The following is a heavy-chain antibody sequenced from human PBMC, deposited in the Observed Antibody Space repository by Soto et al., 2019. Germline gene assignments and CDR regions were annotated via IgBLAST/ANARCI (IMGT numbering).Heavy chain of an antibody. D-gene: IGHD3-22*01. V-gene: IGHV4-4*07. CDR2: IYTSGGT. J-gene: IGHJ4*02. CDR3: AGDYYYSSGYFRPLDY. Sequence: PPETLSLTCTVSGGSLSRYYRGWVRQPAGKGLEWIGRIYTSGGTTYNPSLQSRVTMSVDTSKNQFSLKLSSVTAADTAVYYCAGDYYYSSGYFRPLDYWGQGTLVTVSS. CDR1: GGSLSRYY.